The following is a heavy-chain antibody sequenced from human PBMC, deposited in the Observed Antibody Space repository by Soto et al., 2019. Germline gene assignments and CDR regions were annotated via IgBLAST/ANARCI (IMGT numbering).Heavy chain of an antibody. V-gene: IGHV4-31*03. CDR3: ARAPQRLFSYYYYMDV. Sequence: QVQLQESGPGLAKPSQTLSLTCTVSGGSISSGDNYWSWIRQHPGKGLEWIAFIYYSGSTYYNPSLKSRVTMSVVTSKNQFSLKLSSVTAADTAVYYCARAPQRLFSYYYYMDVWGKGTTVTVSS. CDR2: IYYSGST. D-gene: IGHD6-25*01. J-gene: IGHJ6*03. CDR1: GGSISSGDNY.